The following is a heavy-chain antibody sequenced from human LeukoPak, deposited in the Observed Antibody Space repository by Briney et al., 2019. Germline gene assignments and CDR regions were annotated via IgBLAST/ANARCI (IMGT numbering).Heavy chain of an antibody. J-gene: IGHJ4*02. Sequence: GGSLRLSCETAGYTFSSYVMHWVRRTPGKGLVWVSRISHDGIISYADSVKGRFTISRDNAKNTLTLQMNSLRVEDTAVYFCARDWVYKIDYWGRGTLVTVSS. D-gene: IGHD5-24*01. V-gene: IGHV3-74*01. CDR3: ARDWVYKIDY. CDR1: GYTFSSYV. CDR2: ISHDGII.